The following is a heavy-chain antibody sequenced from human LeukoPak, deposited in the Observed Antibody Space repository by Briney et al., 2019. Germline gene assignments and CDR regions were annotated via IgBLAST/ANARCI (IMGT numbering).Heavy chain of an antibody. CDR2: IYYSGST. Sequence: PSETLSLTCTVSGGSISSSSYYWGWIRQPPGKGLEWIGSIYYSGSTYYNPSLESRVSISIDTSKNQFSLELSSVTAADTAVYYCARHGIFAWGNYRSFDLWGRGTLVTVSS. CDR3: ARHGIFAWGNYRSFDL. CDR1: GGSISSSSYY. J-gene: IGHJ2*01. D-gene: IGHD3-16*02. V-gene: IGHV4-39*01.